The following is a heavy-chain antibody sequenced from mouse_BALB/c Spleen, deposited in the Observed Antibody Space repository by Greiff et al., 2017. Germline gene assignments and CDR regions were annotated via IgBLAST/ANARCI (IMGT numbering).Heavy chain of an antibody. J-gene: IGHJ4*01. CDR1: GFTFSSFG. Sequence: EVQGVESGGGLVQPGGSRKLSCAASGFTFSSFGMHWVRQAPEKGLEWVAYISSGSSTIYYADTVKGRFTISRDNPKNTLFLQMTSLRSEDTAMYYCARGVLPHYYAMDYWGQGTSVTVSS. D-gene: IGHD2-14*01. V-gene: IGHV5-17*02. CDR3: ARGVLPHYYAMDY. CDR2: ISSGSSTI.